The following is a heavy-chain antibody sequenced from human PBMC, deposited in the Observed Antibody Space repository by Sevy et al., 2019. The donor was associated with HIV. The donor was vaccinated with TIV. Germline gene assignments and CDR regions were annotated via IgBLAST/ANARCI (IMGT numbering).Heavy chain of an antibody. CDR2: INSDGSST. CDR1: GFTFSSFL. D-gene: IGHD3-10*01. J-gene: IGHJ6*02. CDR3: ARGGGGVYGLDV. Sequence: GESLKISCAASGFTFSSFLMHWVRQAPGKGPVWVSRINSDGSSTTYAGSVKGRFTISRDNAKNMLYLRMSSLRAEDTAVYSCARGGGGVYGLDVWGQGTTVTVSS. V-gene: IGHV3-74*03.